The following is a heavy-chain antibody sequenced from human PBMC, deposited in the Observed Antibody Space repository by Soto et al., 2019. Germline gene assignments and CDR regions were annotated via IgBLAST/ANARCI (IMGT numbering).Heavy chain of an antibody. CDR3: ARIEIYDFWSGYYVDY. D-gene: IGHD3-3*01. CDR2: IISNDEK. V-gene: IGHV2-26*01. CDR1: GFSLSNARMG. J-gene: IGHJ4*02. Sequence: QVTLKESGPVLVKPTETLTLTCTVSGFSLSNARMGVSWIRQPPGKALEWLAPIISNDEKSYSTSLKSRRTISKDTSKSQVVLTMTNMDPVDTATYYCARIEIYDFWSGYYVDYWGQGTLVTVSS.